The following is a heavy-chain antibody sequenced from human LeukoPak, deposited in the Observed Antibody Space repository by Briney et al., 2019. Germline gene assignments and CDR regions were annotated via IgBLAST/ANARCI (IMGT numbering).Heavy chain of an antibody. V-gene: IGHV1-46*01. CDR1: GYTFTSYY. CDR2: INPSGGST. Sequence: ASVKVSCKASGYTFTSYYMHCVRQAPGQGLGWMGIINPSGGSTSYAQKFQGRVTMTRDTSTSTVYMELSSLRSEDTAVYYCARDVGVYEYSSSPGDYWGQGTLVTVSS. CDR3: ARDVGVYEYSSSPGDY. D-gene: IGHD6-6*01. J-gene: IGHJ4*02.